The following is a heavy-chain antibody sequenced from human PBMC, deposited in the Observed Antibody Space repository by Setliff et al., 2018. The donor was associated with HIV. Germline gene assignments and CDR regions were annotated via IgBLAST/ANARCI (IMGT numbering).Heavy chain of an antibody. CDR3: AGRTLACISGGGPDY. CDR2: XNHREST. Sequence: PSETLSLTCAVXGGSFRGYYWSWSRQPXXKGLECXXXXNHRESTNYKPSPKSRXXISXDTSKXXXSRTLNSVTAADTXVYYCAGRTLACISGGGPDYWGQGT. CDR1: GGSFRGYY. J-gene: IGHJ4*02. V-gene: IGHV4-34*01. D-gene: IGHD6-19*01.